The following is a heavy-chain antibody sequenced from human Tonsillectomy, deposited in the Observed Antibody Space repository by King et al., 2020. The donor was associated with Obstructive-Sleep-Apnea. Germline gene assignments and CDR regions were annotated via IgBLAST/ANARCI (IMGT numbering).Heavy chain of an antibody. CDR3: AKRVDTAMVFDY. D-gene: IGHD5-18*01. CDR1: GFTFSNYA. J-gene: IGHJ4*02. Sequence: VQLVESGGGLVQPGGSLRLSCAASGFTFSNYAMSWVRQAPGKGLEWVSAINTGGGTTYYADSGKGRCTISRDNSKNTLYLQMNSLRAEDTAVYYCAKRVDTAMVFDYWGQGTLVTVSS. V-gene: IGHV3-23*04. CDR2: INTGGGTT.